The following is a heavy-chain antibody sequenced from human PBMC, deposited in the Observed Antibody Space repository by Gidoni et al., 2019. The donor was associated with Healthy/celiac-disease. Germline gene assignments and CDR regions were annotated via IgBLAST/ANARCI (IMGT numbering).Heavy chain of an antibody. Sequence: EVQLVESGGGLVKPGGSLRLSCAASGFTFSSYSMNWVRQAPGKGLEWVSSISSSSSYIYYADSVKGRFTISRDNAKNSLYLQMNSLRAEDTAVYYCARGGRWELLLHYWGQGTLVTVSS. V-gene: IGHV3-21*01. CDR1: GFTFSSYS. CDR2: ISSSSSYI. D-gene: IGHD1-26*01. J-gene: IGHJ4*02. CDR3: ARGGRWELLLHY.